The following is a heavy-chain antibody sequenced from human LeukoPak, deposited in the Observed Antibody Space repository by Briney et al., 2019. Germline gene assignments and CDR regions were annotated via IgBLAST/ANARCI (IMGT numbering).Heavy chain of an antibody. CDR3: ARDFRPVLVGYFDY. Sequence: GGSLRLSCAASGFTFDDYAMHWVRQAPGKGLEWVSGISWNSGSIGYADSVKGRFTISRDNAKNSLYLQMNSLRAEDMALYYCARDFRPVLVGYFDYSGQGTLVTVSS. V-gene: IGHV3-9*03. CDR2: ISWNSGSI. J-gene: IGHJ4*02. CDR1: GFTFDDYA. D-gene: IGHD2-2*01.